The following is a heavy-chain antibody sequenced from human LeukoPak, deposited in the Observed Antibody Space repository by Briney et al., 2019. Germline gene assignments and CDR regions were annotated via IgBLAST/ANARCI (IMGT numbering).Heavy chain of an antibody. CDR2: IKQDGSEK. Sequence: GGSLRLSCAASGFTFSSYWMSWVRQAPGKGLEWVANIKQDGSEKYYVDSVKGRFTISRDNAKNSLYLQMNSLRAEDTAVYYCAREGYNWNDGGYFDYWGQGTLVTVSS. J-gene: IGHJ4*02. D-gene: IGHD1-1*01. CDR1: GFTFSSYW. V-gene: IGHV3-7*01. CDR3: AREGYNWNDGGYFDY.